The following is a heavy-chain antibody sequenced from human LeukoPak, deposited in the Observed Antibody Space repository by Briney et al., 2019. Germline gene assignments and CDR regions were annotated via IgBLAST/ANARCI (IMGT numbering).Heavy chain of an antibody. J-gene: IGHJ6*02. CDR3: TRDSYISNVYYGMDV. V-gene: IGHV3-74*01. D-gene: IGHD1-26*01. Sequence: PGGSLRLSCAASGPTFSSHWMHWVRQAPGKGLMWISRINPDGSHTSYADSVKGRFTISRDNAKNTLYLQMNSLRAEDAAVYFCTRDSYISNVYYGMDVWGQGATVTVSS. CDR2: INPDGSHT. CDR1: GPTFSSHW.